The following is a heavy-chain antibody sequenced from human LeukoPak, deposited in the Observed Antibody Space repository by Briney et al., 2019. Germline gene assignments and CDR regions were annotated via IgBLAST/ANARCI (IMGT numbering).Heavy chain of an antibody. CDR2: IYYSGST. Sequence: PSETLSLTCTVSGGSIGSSSYYWGWIRQPPGKGLEWIGSIYYSGSTYYNPSLKSRVTISVDTSKNQFSLKLSSVTAADTAVYYCARHVSVTMVRGVIIDYWGQGTLVTVSS. D-gene: IGHD3-10*01. CDR1: GGSIGSSSYY. J-gene: IGHJ4*02. V-gene: IGHV4-39*01. CDR3: ARHVSVTMVRGVIIDY.